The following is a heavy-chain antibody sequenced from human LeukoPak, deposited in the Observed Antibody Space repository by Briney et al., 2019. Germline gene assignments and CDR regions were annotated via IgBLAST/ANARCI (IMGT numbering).Heavy chain of an antibody. CDR2: ISYDGSNK. J-gene: IGHJ4*02. CDR3: ASGGYSSGWYRGYFDY. V-gene: IGHV3-30-3*01. CDR1: GFTFSSYA. Sequence: GGSLRLSCAASGFTFSSYAMPWVRQAPGKGLEWVAVISYDGSNKYYADSVKGRFTISRDNSKNTLYLQMSSLRAEDTAVYYCASGGYSSGWYRGYFDYWGQGTLVTVSS. D-gene: IGHD6-19*01.